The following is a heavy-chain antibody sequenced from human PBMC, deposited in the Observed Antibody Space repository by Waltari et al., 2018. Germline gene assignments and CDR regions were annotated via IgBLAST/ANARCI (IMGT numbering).Heavy chain of an antibody. CDR1: GGSISSSSYY. CDR3: ARDPVTIFGVVRY. CDR2: IYYSGST. J-gene: IGHJ4*02. Sequence: QLQLQESGPGLVKHSEPLSLPCTVSGGSISSSSYYWGWIRQPPGKGLEWIGSIYYSGSTYYNPSLKSRVTISVDTSKNQFSLKLSSVTAADTAVYYCARDPVTIFGVVRYWGQGTLVTVSS. V-gene: IGHV4-39*07. D-gene: IGHD3-3*01.